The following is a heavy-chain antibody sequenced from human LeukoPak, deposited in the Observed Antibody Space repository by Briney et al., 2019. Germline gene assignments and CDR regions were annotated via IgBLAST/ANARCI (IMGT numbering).Heavy chain of an antibody. D-gene: IGHD3-16*02. J-gene: IGHJ4*02. CDR1: GFTFSSYS. Sequence: GGSLRLSCAASGFTFSSYSMNWVRQAPGKGLEWVSAIAGSSDSTYYVDSVKGRFTISRDNSKNTLYLQMNSLRVEDTAVYYCAKDSSYHGQWGQGTLVTVSS. CDR2: IAGSSDST. V-gene: IGHV3-23*01. CDR3: AKDSSYHGQ.